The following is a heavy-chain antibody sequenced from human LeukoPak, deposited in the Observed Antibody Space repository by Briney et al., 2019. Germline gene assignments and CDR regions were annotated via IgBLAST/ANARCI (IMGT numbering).Heavy chain of an antibody. CDR1: GGPISSYY. J-gene: IGHJ4*02. Sequence: PSETLSLTCTASGGPISSYYWSWIRQPPGKGLEWIGYIYYSGSTNYNPSLKSRVTISVDTSKNQFSLKLSSVTAADTAVYYCARHPLRSAAGSDYWGQGTLVTVSS. CDR2: IYYSGST. D-gene: IGHD6-13*01. V-gene: IGHV4-59*08. CDR3: ARHPLRSAAGSDY.